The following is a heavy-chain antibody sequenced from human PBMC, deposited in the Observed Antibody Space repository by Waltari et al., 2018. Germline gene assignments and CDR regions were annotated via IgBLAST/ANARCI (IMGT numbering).Heavy chain of an antibody. V-gene: IGHV4-59*08. CDR1: GGSISSHY. CDR3: ARRPIVVVPAANFDAFDI. Sequence: QVQLQESGPGLVKPSETLSLTCTVPGGSISSHYWSWIRQPPGKGLEWNGYIYDSGSTNYNPSLKSRVTISVDTSKNQCSLKLSSVTAADTAVYYCARRPIVVVPAANFDAFDIWGQGTMVTVSS. J-gene: IGHJ3*02. D-gene: IGHD2-2*01. CDR2: IYDSGST.